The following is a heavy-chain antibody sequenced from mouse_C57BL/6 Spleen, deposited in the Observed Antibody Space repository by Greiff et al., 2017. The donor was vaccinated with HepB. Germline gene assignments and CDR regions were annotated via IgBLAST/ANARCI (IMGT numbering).Heavy chain of an antibody. V-gene: IGHV1-58*01. Sequence: EVQLQQSGAELVRPGSSVKMSCKTSGYTFTSYGINWVKQRPGQGLEWIGYIYIGNGYTEYNEKFKGKATLTSDTSYSTAYMQLSSLTSEDSAIYVCARHYYGSSYEYFDVWGTGTTVTVSS. CDR2: IYIGNGYT. J-gene: IGHJ1*03. D-gene: IGHD1-1*01. CDR3: ARHYYGSSYEYFDV. CDR1: GYTFTSYG.